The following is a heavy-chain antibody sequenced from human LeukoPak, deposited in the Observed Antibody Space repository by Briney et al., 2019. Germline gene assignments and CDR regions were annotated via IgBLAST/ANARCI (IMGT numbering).Heavy chain of an antibody. Sequence: GGSLRLSCAASGFTFSSYAMSWVRQAPGKGLEWVSAIYSGGSTFYADSVRGRFNISRDNSKKTVFLQMNSLRVEDTAVYYCASSGTASRGAMDVWGQGPTVTVSS. J-gene: IGHJ6*02. CDR1: GFTFSSYA. CDR3: ASSGTASRGAMDV. V-gene: IGHV3-66*01. D-gene: IGHD1-1*01. CDR2: IYSGGST.